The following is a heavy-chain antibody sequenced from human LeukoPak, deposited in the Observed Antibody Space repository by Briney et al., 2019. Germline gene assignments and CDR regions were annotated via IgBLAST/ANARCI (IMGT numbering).Heavy chain of an antibody. J-gene: IGHJ5*02. Sequence: GGSLRLSCAASGYTFSGSAIHWVRQASGKGLEWVGRIRSKANSYATAYAASVKGRFTISRADSKNTAYLQMNSLKAEDTAVYYCTRPEYSSSSVWFDPWGQGTLVTVSS. CDR2: IRSKANSYAT. CDR1: GYTFSGSA. CDR3: TRPEYSSSSVWFDP. V-gene: IGHV3-73*01. D-gene: IGHD6-6*01.